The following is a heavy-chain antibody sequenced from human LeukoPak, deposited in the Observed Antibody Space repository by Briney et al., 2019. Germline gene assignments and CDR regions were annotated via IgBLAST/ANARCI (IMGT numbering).Heavy chain of an antibody. J-gene: IGHJ5*02. V-gene: IGHV1-18*01. D-gene: IGHD6-13*01. CDR1: GYTFTSYG. CDR3: ARDPGGIAAAGRVGAYWFDP. Sequence: ASEKVSCKASGYTFTSYGISWVRQAPGQGLEGMGWISAYNGNTNYAQKPQGRDTKTTDTSPSTAHMELRSLRSHDTAVYYCARDPGGIAAAGRVGAYWFDPWGQGTLVTVSS. CDR2: ISAYNGNT.